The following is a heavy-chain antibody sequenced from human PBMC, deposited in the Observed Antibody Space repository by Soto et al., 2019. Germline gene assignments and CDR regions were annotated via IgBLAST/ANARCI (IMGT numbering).Heavy chain of an antibody. J-gene: IGHJ3*02. CDR2: INHSGST. V-gene: IGHV4-34*01. D-gene: IGHD6-6*01. Sequence: SETLSLTCAVYGGSFSGYYWSWIRQPPGKGLEWIGEINHSGSTNYNPSLKSRVTISVDTSKNQFSLKLSSVTAADTAVYYCARLFSSSSGALITAFDIWGQGTMVTVSS. CDR3: ARLFSSSSGALITAFDI. CDR1: GGSFSGYY.